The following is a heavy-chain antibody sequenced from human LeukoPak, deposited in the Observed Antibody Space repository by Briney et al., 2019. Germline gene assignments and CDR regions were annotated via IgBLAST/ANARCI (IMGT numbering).Heavy chain of an antibody. V-gene: IGHV4-59*08. CDR2: IHYSGTT. CDR3: ARMGGYSGYATH. J-gene: IGHJ4*02. D-gene: IGHD5-12*01. Sequence: KSSETLSLTCTVSGGSISTYYWSWIRQPPGEGLEWIGYIHYSGTTNYNPSLKSRVTISLDTSKNQFSLNLSSVTAADTAVYYCARMGGYSGYATHWGQGTLVTVSS. CDR1: GGSISTYY.